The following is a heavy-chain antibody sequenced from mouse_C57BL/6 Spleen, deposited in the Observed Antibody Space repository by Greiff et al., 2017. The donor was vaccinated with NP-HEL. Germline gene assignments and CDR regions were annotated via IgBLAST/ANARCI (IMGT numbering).Heavy chain of an antibody. V-gene: IGHV1-18*01. CDR1: GYTFTDYN. D-gene: IGHD1-1*01. Sequence: VQLQQSGPELVKPGASVKIPCKASGYTFTDYNMDWVKQSHGKSLEWIGDINPNNGGTIYNQKFKGKATLTVDKSSSTAYMELRSLTSEDTAVYYCALYYYGSSWYFDVWGTGTTVTVSS. CDR2: INPNNGGT. J-gene: IGHJ1*03. CDR3: ALYYYGSSWYFDV.